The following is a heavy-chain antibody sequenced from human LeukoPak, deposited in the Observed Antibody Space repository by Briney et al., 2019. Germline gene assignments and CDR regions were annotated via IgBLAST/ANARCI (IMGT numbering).Heavy chain of an antibody. CDR3: ARSGYCSGGSCYGAFDI. V-gene: IGHV1-69*04. D-gene: IGHD2-15*01. J-gene: IGHJ3*02. Sequence: GASVKVSCKASGGTFSSYAISWVRQAPGQGLEWMGRIIPILGIANYAQKFQGRVTITADKSTSTAYMELSSLRSEDTAVYYCARSGYCSGGSCYGAFDIWGQGTMVTVSS. CDR2: IIPILGIA. CDR1: GGTFSSYA.